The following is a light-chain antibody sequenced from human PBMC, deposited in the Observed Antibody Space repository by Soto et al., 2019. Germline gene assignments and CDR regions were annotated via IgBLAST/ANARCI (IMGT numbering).Light chain of an antibody. J-gene: IGLJ1*01. CDR2: EVS. CDR3: SLYTSENAYV. CDR1: STDFVSYNR. V-gene: IGLV2-18*01. Sequence: QSVLTQPPSVSGSPGQSVTISCTGTSTDFVSYNRVSWYQQSPGTAPKLMIYEVSKRPSGVPDRFSGSKSGNTASLTISGLQAADETDYYCSLYTSENAYVFGTGTKLTVL.